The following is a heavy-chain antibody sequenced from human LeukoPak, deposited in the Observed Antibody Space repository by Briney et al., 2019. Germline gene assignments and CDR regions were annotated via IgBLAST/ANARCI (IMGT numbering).Heavy chain of an antibody. V-gene: IGHV3-30-3*01. J-gene: IGHJ4*02. CDR1: GFTFSSYA. CDR3: ARSVIAVAEVDY. D-gene: IGHD6-19*01. Sequence: GGSLRLSCAASGFTFSSYAMHWVRQAPGKGLEWVAVISYDGSNKYYADSVKGRFTISRDNSKNTLYLQMNSLRAEDTAVYYCARSVIAVAEVDYWGQGTLVTVSS. CDR2: ISYDGSNK.